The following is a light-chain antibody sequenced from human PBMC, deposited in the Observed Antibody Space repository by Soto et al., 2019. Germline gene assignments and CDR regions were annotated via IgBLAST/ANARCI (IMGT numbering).Light chain of an antibody. Sequence: QSALTQPASVSGSPGQSITISCTGTSSDVGGYNYVSWYQQHPGKAPKLMIYEVSNRPSGVSNRFSGSKSGNTASLTIPGLQAEDEADYYCSSYTSSSTPVFGGGTKLTVL. CDR1: SSDVGGYNY. CDR3: SSYTSSSTPV. V-gene: IGLV2-14*01. J-gene: IGLJ2*01. CDR2: EVS.